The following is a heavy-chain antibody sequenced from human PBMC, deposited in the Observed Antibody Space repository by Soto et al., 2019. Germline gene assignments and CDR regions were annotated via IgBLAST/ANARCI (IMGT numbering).Heavy chain of an antibody. V-gene: IGHV3-74*01. CDR2: INSDGSST. J-gene: IGHJ4*02. D-gene: IGHD2-15*01. CDR1: GFTFSSYW. Sequence: GGSLRLSCAASGFTFSSYWMHWVRQAPGKGLVWVSRINSDGSSTSYADSVKGRFTISRDNAKNTLYLQMNSLRAEDTAVYYCARARKDIVVGGRYFDYWGQGTLVTVSS. CDR3: ARARKDIVVGGRYFDY.